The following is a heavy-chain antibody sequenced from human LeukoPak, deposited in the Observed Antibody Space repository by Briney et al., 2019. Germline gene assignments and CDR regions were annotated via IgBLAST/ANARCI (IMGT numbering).Heavy chain of an antibody. CDR3: ARGDSYGYSFDY. CDR2: ISSSSSYI. CDR1: GFTFSSYS. Sequence: GGSLRLSCAASGFTFSSYSVNWVRQAPGQGLEWVSSISSSSSYIYYADSVKGRFTISRDNAKNSLYLQMNSLGAEDTAVYYCARGDSYGYSFDYWGQGTLVTVSS. J-gene: IGHJ4*02. V-gene: IGHV3-21*01. D-gene: IGHD5-18*01.